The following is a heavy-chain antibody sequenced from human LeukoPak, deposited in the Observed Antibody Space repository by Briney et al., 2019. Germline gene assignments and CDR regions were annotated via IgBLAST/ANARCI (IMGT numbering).Heavy chain of an antibody. CDR2: ISYDGSTE. CDR1: GFTFSDYY. J-gene: IGHJ4*02. V-gene: IGHV3-30*18. Sequence: GASLRLSCAAFGFTFSDYYMSWLRQAPGKGREWVALISYDGSTEYYADSVRGRFTISRDHSKNTVYLLMNSLRAEDTAVYYCAKDKYYYGAGSDFDCWGQGTLVSVSS. D-gene: IGHD3-10*01. CDR3: AKDKYYYGAGSDFDC.